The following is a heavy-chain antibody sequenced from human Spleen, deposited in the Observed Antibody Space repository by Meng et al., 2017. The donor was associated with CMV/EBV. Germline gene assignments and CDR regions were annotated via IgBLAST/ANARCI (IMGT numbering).Heavy chain of an antibody. J-gene: IGHJ4*02. CDR3: VRDRNYYFDH. CDR2: VYYNGNT. D-gene: IGHD1-14*01. V-gene: IGHV4-59*01. Sequence: GSLRLSCTVSDGSISNNYWSRLRRPPGKGLEWIGYVYYNGNTNYNPSLKSRVTISVDTSKNQFSLRLTSVTAADTAVYYCVRDRNYYFDHWGQGTLVTVSS. CDR1: DGSISNNY.